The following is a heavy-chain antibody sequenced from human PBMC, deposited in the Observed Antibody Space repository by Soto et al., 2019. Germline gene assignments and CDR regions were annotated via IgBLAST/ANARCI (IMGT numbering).Heavy chain of an antibody. CDR3: AMVDVYVTPSPQDV. CDR1: VYSFTRYG. Sequence: QVQLVQSRAEVKNPGASVKVSCKASVYSFTRYGIAWARQAPGQGLEWMGWINIYNGNTNYAQNLQGRVTLTTDTSTRSAYMELTSPRSNDTAIYYCAMVDVYVTPSPQDVWGQGTTVIVSS. J-gene: IGHJ6*02. D-gene: IGHD3-16*01. V-gene: IGHV1-18*01. CDR2: INIYNGNT.